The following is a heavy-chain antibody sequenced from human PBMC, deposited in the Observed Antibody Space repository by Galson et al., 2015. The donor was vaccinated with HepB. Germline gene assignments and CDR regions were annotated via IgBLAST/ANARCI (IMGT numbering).Heavy chain of an antibody. V-gene: IGHV3-23*01. CDR1: GITFA. CDR2: ISTSGGST. CDR3: AKGTIDRGLDP. D-gene: IGHD3-22*01. J-gene: IGHJ5*02. Sequence: LRLSCAASGITFAMYWVRRAPGKGLEWVSGISTSGGSTYYADSVKGRFTNSRDNSKNTLYLQMNSLRVEDTAVYYCAKGTIDRGLDPWGQGTLVTVSS.